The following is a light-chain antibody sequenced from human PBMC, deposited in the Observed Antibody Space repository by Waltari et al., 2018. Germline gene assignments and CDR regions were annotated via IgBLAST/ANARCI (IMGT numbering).Light chain of an antibody. CDR3: CSYRGNSTFV. CDR1: TNNIGTYNL. CDR2: EGV. V-gene: IGLV2-23*03. J-gene: IGLJ2*01. Sequence: QTALTQPASVSGSPGQSITIPCAGATNNIGTYNLVPWYQQHPDKAPKLIIFEGVKRPSGVSNRFSGSKSGNTASLTISGLQTEDEADYYCCSYRGNSTFVFGGGTKLTVL.